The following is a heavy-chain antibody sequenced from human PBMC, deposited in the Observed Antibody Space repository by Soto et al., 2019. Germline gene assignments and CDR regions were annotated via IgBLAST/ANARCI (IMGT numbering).Heavy chain of an antibody. Sequence: EVQLVESGGGLVQPGGSLTLACAASGFSSDNYWRTWVRQAPGKGLEWVANINQDGGGKYYVDSVKGRVTISRDIARNAMYLHLNNLRVDSTAVYYCATEEWIQVTSGGWSGDVAYWGQGTLVTVSS. CDR2: INQDGGGK. D-gene: IGHD6-19*01. CDR1: GFSSDNYW. J-gene: IGHJ4*02. CDR3: ATEEWIQVTSGGWSGDVAY. V-gene: IGHV3-7*01.